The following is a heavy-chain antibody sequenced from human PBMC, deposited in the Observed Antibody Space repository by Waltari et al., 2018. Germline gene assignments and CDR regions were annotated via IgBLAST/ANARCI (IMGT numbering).Heavy chain of an antibody. V-gene: IGHV3-23*01. J-gene: IGHJ4*02. CDR2: SVRSGGT. D-gene: IGHD6-19*01. CDR3: AKCEMYDSGWCAFFRY. CDR1: EFTLSNSA. Sequence: DVQLSESGGGLAQPGGSMRLSCVASEFTLSNSAMSWVRQAPGKVLEWVAASVRSGGTHYIDSGNGRFTISRDNSKNTVYLQMNSLRAEDTAVYYCAKCEMYDSGWCAFFRYWGRGTLVTVSS.